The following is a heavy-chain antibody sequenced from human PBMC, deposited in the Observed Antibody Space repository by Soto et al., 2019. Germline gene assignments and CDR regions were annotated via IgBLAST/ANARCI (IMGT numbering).Heavy chain of an antibody. V-gene: IGHV3-21*01. CDR2: ISSSSSYI. CDR1: GFTFSSYS. J-gene: IGHJ6*02. D-gene: IGHD5-18*01. CDR3: ARNLLGTANEYYYYGMDV. Sequence: GGSLRLSCAASGFTFSSYSMNWVRQAPGKGLEWVSSISSSSSYIYYADSVKGRFTISRDNAKNSLYLQMNSLRAEDTAVYYCARNLLGTANEYYYYGMDVWGQGTTVTVSS.